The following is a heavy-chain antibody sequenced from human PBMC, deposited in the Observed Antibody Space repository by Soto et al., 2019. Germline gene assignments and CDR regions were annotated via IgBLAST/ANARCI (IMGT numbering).Heavy chain of an antibody. Sequence: QVQLVQSGAEVKKPGSSVKVSCKASGGTFSSYTISWVRQAPGQGLEWMGRIIPILGIANYAQKFQGRVTITADKSTSTAYMELSSLRSEDTAVYYCARDLPRRSTAVAGTESDYWGQGTLVTVSS. CDR1: GGTFSSYT. J-gene: IGHJ4*02. CDR3: ARDLPRRSTAVAGTESDY. V-gene: IGHV1-69*08. D-gene: IGHD6-19*01. CDR2: IIPILGIA.